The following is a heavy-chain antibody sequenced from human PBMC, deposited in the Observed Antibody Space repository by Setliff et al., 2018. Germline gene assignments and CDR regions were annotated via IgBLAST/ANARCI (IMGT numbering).Heavy chain of an antibody. CDR2: ISGYNGYT. V-gene: IGHV1-18*01. Sequence: GASVKVSCKAFGYTFAKYGTSWVRQAPGQGLEWMGWISGYNGYTVYAQKLQGRVTITTDESPGTAYMELSSLRSEDTAVYYCAREMLVVRGVNSYYYYMDVWGKGTTVTVSS. CDR1: GYTFAKYG. CDR3: AREMLVVRGVNSYYYYMDV. J-gene: IGHJ6*03. D-gene: IGHD3-10*01.